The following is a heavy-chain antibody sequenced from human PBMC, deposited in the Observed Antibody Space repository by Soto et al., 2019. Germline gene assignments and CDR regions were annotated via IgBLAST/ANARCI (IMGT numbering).Heavy chain of an antibody. Sequence: PSETLSLTCTVSGGSISSYYWIWFRQPPGKGLEWIGYIYYSGSTNYNPSLKSRVTISVDASKNQFSLKLSSVTAADTAVYYCAIYGGNSVYFDFWGQGTLVTV. CDR2: IYYSGST. CDR1: GGSISSYY. D-gene: IGHD4-17*01. V-gene: IGHV4-59*01. J-gene: IGHJ4*02. CDR3: AIYGGNSVYFDF.